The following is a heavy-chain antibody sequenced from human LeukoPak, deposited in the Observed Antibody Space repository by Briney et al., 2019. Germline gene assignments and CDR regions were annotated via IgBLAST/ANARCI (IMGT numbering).Heavy chain of an antibody. Sequence: SEALSLTCSVFGGSVSSGSYYWSWVRQSPGKGLEWIGCIYYSGSTNYNPSLRGRVAMSIDTSKNHFSLRLISVTAADTAIYYCARAPGIVGTTPFGNYWGRGTLVTVSS. CDR3: ARAPGIVGTTPFGNY. J-gene: IGHJ4*02. V-gene: IGHV4-61*03. CDR1: GGSVSSGSYY. CDR2: IYYSGST. D-gene: IGHD1-26*01.